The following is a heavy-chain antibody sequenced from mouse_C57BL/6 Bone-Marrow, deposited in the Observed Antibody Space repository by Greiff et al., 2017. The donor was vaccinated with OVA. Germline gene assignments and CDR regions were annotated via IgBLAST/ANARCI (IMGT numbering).Heavy chain of an antibody. Sequence: EVQLKQSGAELVRPGASVKLSCTASGFNIKDDYMHWVKQRPEQGLEWIGWIDPENGDTEYASKFQGKATITADTSASTAYLQLSSLTSEDTSVYYCTDDDYWGQGTTLTVSS. CDR1: GFNIKDDY. V-gene: IGHV14-4*01. D-gene: IGHD2-12*01. CDR3: TDDDY. CDR2: IDPENGDT. J-gene: IGHJ2*01.